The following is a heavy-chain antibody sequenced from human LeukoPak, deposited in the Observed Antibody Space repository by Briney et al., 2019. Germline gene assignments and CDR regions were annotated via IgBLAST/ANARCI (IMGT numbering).Heavy chain of an antibody. V-gene: IGHV4-59*01. CDR3: ARGPCSSTSWPPCYYYYMDV. Sequence: SSETLSLTCTVSGGSISSYYWSWIRQPPGKGLEWIGYIYYSGSTNYNPSPKSRVTISVDTSKNQFSLKLSSVTAADTAVYYCARGPCSSTSWPPCYYYYMDVWGKGTTVTVSS. CDR1: GGSISSYY. CDR2: IYYSGST. D-gene: IGHD2-2*01. J-gene: IGHJ6*03.